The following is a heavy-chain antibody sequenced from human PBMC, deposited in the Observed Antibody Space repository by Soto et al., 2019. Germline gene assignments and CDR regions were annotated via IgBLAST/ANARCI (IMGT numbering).Heavy chain of an antibody. D-gene: IGHD5-12*01. CDR2: IYYSGST. J-gene: IGHJ4*02. V-gene: IGHV4-31*03. CDR3: AGDRYSGYQYDY. Sequence: QVQLQESGPGLVKASQTLSLTCTVSGGSISSGDYYWSWIRQHPGKGLEWIGYIYYSGSTYYNPSLKGRVTISVGTSKNQFPLELSFVAAAEPAVYYCAGDRYSGYQYDYWGQGTLVTVSS. CDR1: GGSISSGDYY.